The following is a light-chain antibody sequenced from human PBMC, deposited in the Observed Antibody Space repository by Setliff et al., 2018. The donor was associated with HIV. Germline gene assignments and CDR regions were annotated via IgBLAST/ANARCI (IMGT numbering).Light chain of an antibody. V-gene: IGLV2-11*01. CDR1: SSDVGVYNY. Sequence: ALAQPRSVSGSPGRSVTISCTGTSSDVGVYNYVSWYQQHPGKAPKLMIYDVSERPSGVPDRFSGSKSGNTASLTISGLQAEDEADYYCCSYAGRYTYVFGTGTKVTVL. J-gene: IGLJ1*01. CDR2: DVS. CDR3: CSYAGRYTYV.